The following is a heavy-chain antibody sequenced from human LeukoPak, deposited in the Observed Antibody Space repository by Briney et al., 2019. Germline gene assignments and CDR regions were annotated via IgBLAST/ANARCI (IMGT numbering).Heavy chain of an antibody. CDR1: GGSISSYY. CDR3: ARARGYSYGYGNDY. D-gene: IGHD5-18*01. J-gene: IGHJ4*02. CDR2: IFYSGST. Sequence: SETLSLTCTVSGGSISSYYWSWIRQPPGKGLEWIGNIFYSGSTYYSPSLRSRVTISLDTSRNQFSLKLNSVTAADTAVYYCARARGYSYGYGNDYWGQGTLVTVSS. V-gene: IGHV4-59*12.